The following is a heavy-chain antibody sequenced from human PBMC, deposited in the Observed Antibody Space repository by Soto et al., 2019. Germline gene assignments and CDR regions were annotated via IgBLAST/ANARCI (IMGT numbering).Heavy chain of an antibody. CDR3: ARLVYGGPILYYFDY. CDR2: IYYSGST. V-gene: IGHV4-31*03. J-gene: IGHJ4*02. D-gene: IGHD4-17*01. CDR1: GGSISSGGYY. Sequence: PSETLSLTCTVSGGSISSGGYYWSWIRQHPGKGLEWIGYIYYSGSTYYNPSLKSRVTISVDTSKNQFSLKLSSVTAADTAVYYCARLVYGGPILYYFDYWGQGTLVTVSS.